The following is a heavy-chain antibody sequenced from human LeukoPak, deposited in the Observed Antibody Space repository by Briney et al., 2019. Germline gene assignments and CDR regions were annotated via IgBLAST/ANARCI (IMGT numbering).Heavy chain of an antibody. CDR1: GFTFSSYA. CDR2: ISNSGGDT. CDR3: ALIQGTKYFQH. Sequence: PGGSLRLSCAASGFTFSSYAMNWVRQAPGKGLEWVSAISNSGGDTYYADSVKGRFTISRDNFKNTLYLQMNSLRAEDTAVYYCALIQGTKYFQHWGQGTLVPVS. J-gene: IGHJ1*01. V-gene: IGHV3-23*01.